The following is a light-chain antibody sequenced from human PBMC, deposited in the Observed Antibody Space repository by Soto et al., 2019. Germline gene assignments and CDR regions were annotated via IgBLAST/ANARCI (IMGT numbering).Light chain of an antibody. V-gene: IGKV3-20*01. Sequence: PGERATLSCRASQTVSITYLTCYQQKPGQAPRFVIYGASSGATGVPDRFSGSGSGTDFTLNISRLEPEDSAVYYCQQYGSSHPTFGGGTKVDIK. CDR2: GAS. J-gene: IGKJ4*01. CDR1: QTVSITY. CDR3: QQYGSSHPT.